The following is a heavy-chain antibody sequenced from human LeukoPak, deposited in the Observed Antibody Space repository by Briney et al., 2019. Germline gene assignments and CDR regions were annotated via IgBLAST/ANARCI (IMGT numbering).Heavy chain of an antibody. CDR2: INPNSGGT. V-gene: IGHV1-2*02. J-gene: IGHJ4*02. CDR3: ARYNWNDGDFDY. Sequence: ASVKVSCKASGYTFTGYYMHWVRQAPGQGLEWMGWINPNSGGTNYAQKFQGRITMTRDTSTSTAYMELSRLRSDDTAVYYCARYNWNDGDFDYWGQGTLVTVSS. D-gene: IGHD1-20*01. CDR1: GYTFTGYY.